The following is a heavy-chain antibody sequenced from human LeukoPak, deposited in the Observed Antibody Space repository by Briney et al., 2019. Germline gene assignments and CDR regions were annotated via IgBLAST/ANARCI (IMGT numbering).Heavy chain of an antibody. Sequence: PGGSLRLSCAASGFSFSSYWMTWVRQAPGKGLEWVANIKPDGSEKKYVDSVKGRFTISRDNAKNSLYLQMDSLSAEDTAVYYCARISPGYFDYWGQGTLVTVSS. CDR3: ARISPGYFDY. J-gene: IGHJ4*02. V-gene: IGHV3-7*01. CDR1: GFSFSSYW. CDR2: IKPDGSEK.